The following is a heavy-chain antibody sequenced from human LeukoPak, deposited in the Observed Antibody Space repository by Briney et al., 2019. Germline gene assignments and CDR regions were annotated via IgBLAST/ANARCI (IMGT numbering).Heavy chain of an antibody. Sequence: PSQTLSLTCTVSGGSISSGSYYWSWIRQPAGKGLEWIGRIYTSGSTNYNPSLKSRVTISVDTSKNQFSLKLSSVTAADTAVYYCARAHRSGYSYGYAFDIWGQGTMVTVSS. V-gene: IGHV4-61*02. CDR3: ARAHRSGYSYGYAFDI. D-gene: IGHD5-18*01. CDR1: GGSISSGSYY. J-gene: IGHJ3*02. CDR2: IYTSGST.